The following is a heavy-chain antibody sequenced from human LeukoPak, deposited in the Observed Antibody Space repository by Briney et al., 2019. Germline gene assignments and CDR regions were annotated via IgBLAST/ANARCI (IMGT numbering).Heavy chain of an antibody. J-gene: IGHJ4*02. Sequence: GGSLRLSCAVSGFSFSSYSMNWVRQTPGKGLQWVSSISSSGTYIYYADSVTGRFTISRDNAKNSVYLQMTSLRAEDTAVYYCARGSAVAGIMGLDYWGQGTLVTVSS. D-gene: IGHD6-19*01. CDR1: GFSFSSYS. CDR3: ARGSAVAGIMGLDY. CDR2: ISSSGTYI. V-gene: IGHV3-21*01.